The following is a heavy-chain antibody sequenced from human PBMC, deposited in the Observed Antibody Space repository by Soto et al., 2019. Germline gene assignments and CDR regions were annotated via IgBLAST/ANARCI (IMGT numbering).Heavy chain of an antibody. J-gene: IGHJ5*02. V-gene: IGHV4-59*01. CDR3: ASGGNWFDP. Sequence: PWGTLSLTCNVSGGTFSSYNWTWVRQSPGKGLKWIGYMYYNRNINYNPSLKSPVTISIDTSKNQFSLTLKSVTAADTAVYYCASGGNWFDPWGQGALVTVSS. D-gene: IGHD3-16*01. CDR2: MYYNRNI. CDR1: GGTFSSYN.